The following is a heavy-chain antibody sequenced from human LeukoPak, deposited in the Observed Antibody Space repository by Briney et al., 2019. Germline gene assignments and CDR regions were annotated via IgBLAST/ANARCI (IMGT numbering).Heavy chain of an antibody. D-gene: IGHD1-20*01. V-gene: IGHV3-33*01. CDR3: ARDRWITGSEYYFDY. CDR1: GFTFSSYG. Sequence: GGSLRLSCAASGFTFSSYGMHWVRQAPGKGLEWVAVIWYDGSNKYYADSVKGRFTISRDNSKNTLYLQMNSLRAENTAVYYCARDRWITGSEYYFDYWGQGTLVTVSS. J-gene: IGHJ4*02. CDR2: IWYDGSNK.